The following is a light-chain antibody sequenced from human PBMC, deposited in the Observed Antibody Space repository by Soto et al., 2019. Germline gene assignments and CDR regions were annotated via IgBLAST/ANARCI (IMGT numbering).Light chain of an antibody. CDR2: GAS. CDR1: QSVSSN. CDR3: QHYNNWPRT. V-gene: IGKV3-15*01. J-gene: IGKJ1*01. Sequence: EIVMTQSPATLSVSPGERATLSCRASQSVSSNLACYQQKPGQAPRLLIYGASTRATGIPARFSGSGSGTEFTLTISSLQSEDFAVYYCQHYNNWPRTFGQGTKVEIK.